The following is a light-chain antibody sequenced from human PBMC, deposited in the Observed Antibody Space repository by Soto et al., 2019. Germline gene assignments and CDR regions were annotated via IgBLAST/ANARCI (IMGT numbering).Light chain of an antibody. CDR1: SSDVGGYAY. Sequence: QSALTQPASVSGSPGQSITISCTGTSSDVGGYAYVSWYQQYPGKAPKLVISAVSNRPSGVSHRFSGSRSGNTASLTISGPQAEDEADYYCSSYTSNTTPVFGGGTKVTVL. J-gene: IGLJ3*02. CDR2: AVS. CDR3: SSYTSNTTPV. V-gene: IGLV2-14*01.